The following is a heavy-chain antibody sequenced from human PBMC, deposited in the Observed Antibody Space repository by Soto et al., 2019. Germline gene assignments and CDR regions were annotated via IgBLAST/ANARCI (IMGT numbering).Heavy chain of an antibody. V-gene: IGHV3-74*02. CDR2: MTGDGRTT. J-gene: IGHJ4*02. CDR1: GFTFGDYW. CDR3: ATAEVDY. Sequence: EVQLLESGGGLVQPGGSLRLSCAASGFTFGDYWMHWVRQPPGKGPEWVSRMTGDGRTTQYADSVKGRFTASRDNAKSTLYLQMNSLRAEDTAVYYCATAEVDYWGPGTLVTVSS.